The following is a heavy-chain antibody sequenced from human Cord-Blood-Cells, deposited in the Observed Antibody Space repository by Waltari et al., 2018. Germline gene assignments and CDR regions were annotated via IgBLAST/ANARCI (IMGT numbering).Heavy chain of an antibody. J-gene: IGHJ5*02. CDR3: ARENYYGSGSYQKYNWFDP. Sequence: QLQLQESGPGLVKPSETLSLTCTVSGGSISSSSYYWGWIRQPPGKGLEWIGSIYYSGSTYSNPSLKSRVTISVDTSKNQFSLKLSSVTAADTAVYYCARENYYGSGSYQKYNWFDPWGQGTLVTVSS. CDR2: IYYSGST. CDR1: GGSISSSSYY. D-gene: IGHD3-10*01. V-gene: IGHV4-39*07.